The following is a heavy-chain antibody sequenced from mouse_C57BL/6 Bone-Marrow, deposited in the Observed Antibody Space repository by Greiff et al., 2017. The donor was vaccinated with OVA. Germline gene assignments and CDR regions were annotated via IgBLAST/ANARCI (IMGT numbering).Heavy chain of an antibody. CDR3: AKNFMITTRGYYAMDY. CDR2: IWSGGST. Sequence: QVQLQQSGPGLVQPSQSLSITCTVSGFSLTSYGVHWVRQPPGKGLEWLGVIWSGGSTDYNAAFISRLSISKDNSKSQVFFKMNSLQADDTAIYYCAKNFMITTRGYYAMDYWGQGTSVTVSS. CDR1: GFSLTSYG. V-gene: IGHV2-4*01. J-gene: IGHJ4*01. D-gene: IGHD2-4*01.